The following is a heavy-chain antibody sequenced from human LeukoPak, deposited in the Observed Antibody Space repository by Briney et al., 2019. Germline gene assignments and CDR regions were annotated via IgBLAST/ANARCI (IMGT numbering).Heavy chain of an antibody. V-gene: IGHV5-51*01. CDR1: GYSFTNYW. J-gene: IGHJ4*02. CDR2: IYPGDSDT. D-gene: IGHD5-12*01. CDR3: ARSYSSGGPDGYSGYDYGGFPSDY. Sequence: GESLKISCKGYGYSFTNYWIGWVRQIPGKGLEWMGIIYPGDSDTRYSPSFQGQVTISADKSISTAYLQWSSLKASDTAMYYCARSYSSGGPDGYSGYDYGGFPSDYWGQGTLVTVSS.